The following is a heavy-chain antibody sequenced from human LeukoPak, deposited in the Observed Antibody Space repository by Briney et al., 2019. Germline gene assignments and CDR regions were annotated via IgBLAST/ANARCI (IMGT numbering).Heavy chain of an antibody. CDR1: GYTFTGYY. Sequence: RGASVKVSCKASGYTFTGYYMHWVRQAPGQGLEWMGWINPNSGGTNYAQKFQGWVTMTRDTSISTAYMELSRLRSDDTAVYYCARGPILYDYVWGSYNYWGQGTLVTVSS. CDR3: ARGPILYDYVWGSYNY. J-gene: IGHJ4*02. V-gene: IGHV1-2*04. D-gene: IGHD3-16*01. CDR2: INPNSGGT.